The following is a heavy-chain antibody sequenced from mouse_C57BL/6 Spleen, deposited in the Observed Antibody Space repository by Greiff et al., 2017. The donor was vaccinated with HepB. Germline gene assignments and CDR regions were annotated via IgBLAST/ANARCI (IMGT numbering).Heavy chain of an antibody. V-gene: IGHV1-64*01. D-gene: IGHD1-1*01. CDR1: GYTFTSYW. CDR2: IHPNSGST. Sequence: QVHVKQPGAELVKPGASVKLSCKASGYTFTSYWMHWVKQRPGQGLEWIGMIHPNSGSTNYNEKFKSKATLTVDKSSSTAYMQLSSLTSEDSAVYYCARGAPYYYGSSYGYFDVWGTGATVTVSS. CDR3: ARGAPYYYGSSYGYFDV. J-gene: IGHJ1*03.